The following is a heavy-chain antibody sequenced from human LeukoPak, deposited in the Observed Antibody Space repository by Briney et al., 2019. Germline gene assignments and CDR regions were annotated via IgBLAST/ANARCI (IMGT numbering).Heavy chain of an antibody. Sequence: SEPLSLTCSVSGDSISSYYWTWIRQPAGKGLEWIGRISASGSTNYNPSLKSRVTMSVDTSKNQFSLTLNSVTAADTAVYYCARARQWLPIDYWGQGTLVTVSA. CDR3: ARARQWLPIDY. D-gene: IGHD3-22*01. V-gene: IGHV4-4*07. CDR2: ISASGST. CDR1: GDSISSYY. J-gene: IGHJ4*02.